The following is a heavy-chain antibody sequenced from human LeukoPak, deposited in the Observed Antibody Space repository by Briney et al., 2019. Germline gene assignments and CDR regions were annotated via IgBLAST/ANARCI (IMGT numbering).Heavy chain of an antibody. Sequence: SGGSLRLSCAASGFSFSNHWMIWVRQAPGKGLEWVATINPDGTEKRYVDSVKGRFTISRDNGKNSLYLQMGSLRAEDTAVYYCVRDDRGIAVGSRDHGAQGSLVTVSS. CDR1: GFSFSNHW. D-gene: IGHD6-19*01. CDR2: INPDGTEK. CDR3: VRDDRGIAVGSRDH. V-gene: IGHV3-7*03. J-gene: IGHJ4*02.